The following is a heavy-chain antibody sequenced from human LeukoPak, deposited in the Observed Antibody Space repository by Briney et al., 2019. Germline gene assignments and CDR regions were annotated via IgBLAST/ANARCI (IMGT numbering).Heavy chain of an antibody. CDR2: SRNKARSYTT. D-gene: IGHD3-9*01. CDR3: ARTYYDILTGIRDFDY. J-gene: IGHJ4*02. CDR1: GFPFSDHY. Sequence: GGSLRISCAGSGFPFSDHYMDCVRQAPGKGLEWVGGSRNKARSYTTDYAASVKGRFTTSRDGSKNSVFLQMNSLKTEDTAVYYCARTYYDILTGIRDFDYWGQGTLVTVSS. V-gene: IGHV3-72*01.